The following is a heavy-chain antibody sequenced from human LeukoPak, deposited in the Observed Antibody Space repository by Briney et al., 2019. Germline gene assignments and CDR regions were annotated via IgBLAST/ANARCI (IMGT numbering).Heavy chain of an antibody. Sequence: QPGGTLRLSCAASGFTFSNHWMHWVRQAPGKGLVWVSRINNDGRITNYADSVKGRFTISRDNAKNTLYLQMNSLRAEDTAVYYCASPYCGRTARYGGNYWGQGTLVTVSS. V-gene: IGHV3-74*01. CDR1: GFTFSNHW. D-gene: IGHD3-16*01. J-gene: IGHJ4*02. CDR3: ASPYCGRTARYGGNY. CDR2: INNDGRIT.